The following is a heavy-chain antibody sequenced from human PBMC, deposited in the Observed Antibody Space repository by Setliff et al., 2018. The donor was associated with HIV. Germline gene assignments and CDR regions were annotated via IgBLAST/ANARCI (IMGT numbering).Heavy chain of an antibody. D-gene: IGHD1-26*01. J-gene: IGHJ3*02. Sequence: SETLSLTCAVYGGSFTTYYWSWIRQPPGKGLEWIGEINHIGSTNYNPSLKSRVTISIDTSKNQFSLKLTSVTAADTAMYYCARLFQWMSYSFDIWGQGKMVTVSS. CDR1: GGSFTTYY. V-gene: IGHV4-34*01. CDR3: ARLFQWMSYSFDI. CDR2: INHIGST.